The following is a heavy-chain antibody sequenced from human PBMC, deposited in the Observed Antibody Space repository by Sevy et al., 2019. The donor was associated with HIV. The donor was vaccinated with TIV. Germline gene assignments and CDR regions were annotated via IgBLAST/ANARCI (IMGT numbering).Heavy chain of an antibody. CDR2: TSSDGDST. CDR1: GFTFSSYP. D-gene: IGHD6-13*01. V-gene: IGHV3-64D*06. Sequence: GGSLRLSCSASGFTFSSYPMHWVRQAPGKGLEYVSATSSDGDSTHYADSVKGRFTISRDNSKNTLFLQLSSLRPEDTALYYCVISSGYSRNWFYYFDYWGQGTLVTVSS. J-gene: IGHJ4*02. CDR3: VISSGYSRNWFYYFDY.